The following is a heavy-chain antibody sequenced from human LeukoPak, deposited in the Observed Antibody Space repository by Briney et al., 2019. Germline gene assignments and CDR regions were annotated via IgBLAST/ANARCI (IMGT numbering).Heavy chain of an antibody. V-gene: IGHV4-31*03. CDR3: AREIQYGSGSYYKTYYFDY. J-gene: IGHJ4*02. CDR2: FYYSGST. Sequence: PSQTLSLTCTVSGGSISSGGYYWSWIRQHPGKGLEWIGYFYYSGSTYYNPSLKSRVTISVDTSKNQFSLKLSSVTAADTAVYYCAREIQYGSGSYYKTYYFDYWGQGTLVTVSS. CDR1: GGSISSGGYY. D-gene: IGHD3-10*01.